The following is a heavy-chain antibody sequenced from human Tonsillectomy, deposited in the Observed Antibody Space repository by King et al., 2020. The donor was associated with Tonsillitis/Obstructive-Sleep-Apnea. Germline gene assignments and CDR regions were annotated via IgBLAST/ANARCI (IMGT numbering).Heavy chain of an antibody. Sequence: VQLVESGGGVVQPGRSLRLSCAASGFTFSSYAMHWVRQAPGKGLEWVAVISYDGSNKYYADSVKGRLTISRDNSKNTLYLQMNSLRAEDTAVYYSIAVASRWYFDLWGRGTLVTVSS. D-gene: IGHD6-19*01. V-gene: IGHV3-30*01. CDR2: ISYDGSNK. CDR3: IAVASRWYFDL. J-gene: IGHJ2*01. CDR1: GFTFSSYA.